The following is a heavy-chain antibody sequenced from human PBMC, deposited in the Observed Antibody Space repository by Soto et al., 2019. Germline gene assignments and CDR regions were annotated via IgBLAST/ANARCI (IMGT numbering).Heavy chain of an antibody. CDR2: IYYSGST. V-gene: IGHV4-61*01. D-gene: IGHD2-2*01. CDR3: ASTVSEYQLPLGGRAYYYGMDV. CDR1: GGSVSSGSYY. Sequence: PSETLSLTCTVSGGSVSSGSYYWSWIRQPPGKGLEWIGYIYYSGSTNYNPSLKSRVTISVDTSKNQFSLKLSSVTAADTAVYYCASTVSEYQLPLGGRAYYYGMDVWGQGTTVTVSS. J-gene: IGHJ6*02.